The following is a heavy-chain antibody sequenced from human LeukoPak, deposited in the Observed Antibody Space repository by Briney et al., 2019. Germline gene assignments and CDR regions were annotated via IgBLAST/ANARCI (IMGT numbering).Heavy chain of an antibody. CDR2: IWYDGRNK. V-gene: IGHV3-33*06. CDR3: AKDLTEGVLSMDV. J-gene: IGHJ6*02. CDR1: GFTFSSYG. Sequence: GGSLRLSCAASGFTFSSYGMQWVRQAPGKGLEWVVVIWYDGRNKYYADSVKGRFTISRDNSKNTLYLQMNSLRAEDTAVYYCAKDLTEGVLSMDVWGQGTTVTVSS. D-gene: IGHD3-9*01.